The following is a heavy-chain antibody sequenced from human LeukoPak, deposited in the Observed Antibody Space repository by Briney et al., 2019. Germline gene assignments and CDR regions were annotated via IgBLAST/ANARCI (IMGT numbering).Heavy chain of an antibody. J-gene: IGHJ4*02. Sequence: ASVKVSCKASGYTFTGYYMHWVRQAPGQGLEWMGWINPNNGGTNYAQKFQGRVTMTRDTSISTTYMELSRLGSDDTAVYYCARDSIYCGGDCYSEFVDYWGQGTLVTVSS. V-gene: IGHV1-2*02. D-gene: IGHD2-21*02. CDR2: INPNNGGT. CDR1: GYTFTGYY. CDR3: ARDSIYCGGDCYSEFVDY.